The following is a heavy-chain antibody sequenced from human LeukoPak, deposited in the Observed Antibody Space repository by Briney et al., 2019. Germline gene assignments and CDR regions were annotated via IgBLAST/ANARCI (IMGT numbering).Heavy chain of an antibody. J-gene: IGHJ4*02. CDR2: INPSGGST. V-gene: IGHV1-46*01. Sequence: ASVKVSCKASGYIFTSYYMHWVRQAPGQGLEWMGIINPSGGSTSYAQKFTGRVTMTRDTSTSTVYMELSSLRSEDTAVYYCARHLPRTAMPFDYWGQGTLVTVSS. CDR1: GYIFTSYY. CDR3: ARHLPRTAMPFDY. D-gene: IGHD5-18*01.